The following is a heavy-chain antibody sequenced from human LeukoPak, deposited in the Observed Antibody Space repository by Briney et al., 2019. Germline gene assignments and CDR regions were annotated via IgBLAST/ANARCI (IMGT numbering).Heavy chain of an antibody. V-gene: IGHV4-39*01. J-gene: IGHJ4*02. Sequence: SETLSLTCTVSGGSISSSSYYWGWIRQRPGKGLEWIGSIYYSGSTYYNPSLKSRVTISVDTSKNQFSLKLSSVTAADTAVYYCAVTYYYGSGSYGFDYWGQGTLVTVSS. CDR2: IYYSGST. D-gene: IGHD3-10*01. CDR3: AVTYYYGSGSYGFDY. CDR1: GGSISSSSYY.